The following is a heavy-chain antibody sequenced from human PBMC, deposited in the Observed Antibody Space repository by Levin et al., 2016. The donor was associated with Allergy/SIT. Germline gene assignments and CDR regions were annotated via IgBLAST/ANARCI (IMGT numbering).Heavy chain of an antibody. CDR3: AKLRRLEPFW. V-gene: IGHV3-30*18. D-gene: IGHD1-1*01. Sequence: WIRQPPGKGLEWVGVISYDGNNKDYADSVKGRFTISRDNSKNTVYLQMNSLRAEDTAIYYCAKLRRLEPFWWGQGTLVTSPQ. CDR2: ISYDGNNK. J-gene: IGHJ4*02.